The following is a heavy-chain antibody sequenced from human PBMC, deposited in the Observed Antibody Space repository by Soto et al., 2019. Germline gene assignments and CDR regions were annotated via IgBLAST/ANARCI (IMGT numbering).Heavy chain of an antibody. D-gene: IGHD5-12*01. CDR1: GFTFSSYA. CDR3: AKDSGSVWLQTTYFDY. J-gene: IGHJ4*02. CDR2: ISGSGGST. Sequence: AGGSLRLSCAASGFTFSSYAMSWVRQAPGKGLEWVSAISGSGGSTYYADSVKGRFTISRDNSKNTLYLQMNSLRAEDTAVYYCAKDSGSVWLQTTYFDYWGQGTLVTVSS. V-gene: IGHV3-23*01.